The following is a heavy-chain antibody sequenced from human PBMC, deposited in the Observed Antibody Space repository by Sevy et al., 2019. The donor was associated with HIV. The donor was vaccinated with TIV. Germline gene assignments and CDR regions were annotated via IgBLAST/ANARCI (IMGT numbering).Heavy chain of an antibody. V-gene: IGHV3-30*04. Sequence: WGSLRLSCAASRFTFSTYAIHWVRQAPGKGLEWVAVISYDGSNKYYADSVKGRFTISRDNSKHTLYLQMNSLRVEDTAVYYCARGRVTSHYYDYWGQGTLVTVSS. D-gene: IGHD2-21*02. CDR2: ISYDGSNK. CDR1: RFTFSTYA. J-gene: IGHJ4*02. CDR3: ARGRVTSHYYDY.